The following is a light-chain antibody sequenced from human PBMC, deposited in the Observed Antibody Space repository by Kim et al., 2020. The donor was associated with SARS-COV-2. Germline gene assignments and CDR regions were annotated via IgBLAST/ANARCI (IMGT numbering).Light chain of an antibody. J-gene: IGLJ2*01. CDR2: VNSDGSH. Sequence: QPVLTQSPSASASLGASVKLTCTLSSGHSNYAIAWHQQQPEKGPRYLMNVNSDGSHSKGDGIPDRFSGSSSGAERYLTISSLQSEDEAEYYCRTWATDIRLFGGGTQLTVL. CDR3: RTWATDIRL. V-gene: IGLV4-69*01. CDR1: SGHSNYA.